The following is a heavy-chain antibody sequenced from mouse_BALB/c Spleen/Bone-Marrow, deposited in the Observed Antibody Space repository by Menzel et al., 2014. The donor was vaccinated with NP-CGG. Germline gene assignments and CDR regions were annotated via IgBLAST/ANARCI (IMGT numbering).Heavy chain of an antibody. CDR3: ARIYYYGRDY. CDR2: INPSTGYT. D-gene: IGHD1-1*01. V-gene: IGHV1-7*01. Sequence: VQLQHSGADLAKPGASVKMSCKASGYTFTNYWMHWVKQRPGQGLEWIGYINPSTGYTEYNQKFKDKATLTADKSSSTAYMQLSSLTSEDSAVYYCARIYYYGRDYFGKGTALTV. CDR1: GYTFTNYW. J-gene: IGHJ2*01.